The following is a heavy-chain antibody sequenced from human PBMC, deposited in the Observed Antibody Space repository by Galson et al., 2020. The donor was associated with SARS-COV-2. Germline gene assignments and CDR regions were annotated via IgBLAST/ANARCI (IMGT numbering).Heavy chain of an antibody. J-gene: IGHJ4*02. D-gene: IGHD6-19*01. CDR3: ARDGQSSRGWAFDY. Sequence: GESLKISCAASGFTFSDPAMHWVRQAPGKGLAWVAQIFFDGSEKYYGDSVRGRFTISRDSSKNTVYLQMNNLRVDDTAVYYCARDGQSSRGWAFDYWGQGTLLTVSS. CDR2: IFFDGSEK. V-gene: IGHV3-33*01. CDR1: GFTFSDPA.